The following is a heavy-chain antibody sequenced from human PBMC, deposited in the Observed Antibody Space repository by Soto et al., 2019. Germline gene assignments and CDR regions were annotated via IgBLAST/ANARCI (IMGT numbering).Heavy chain of an antibody. CDR3: STRAYDTNGYYRFDP. CDR2: INHSGRV. CDR1: GGSFSGHS. D-gene: IGHD3-22*01. J-gene: IGHJ5*01. Sequence: SETLSLTCAVYGGSFSGHSWTWIRQSPGKGLEWIGDINHSGRVNYSPSLKSRVTISLDTPKNQFSLTLSAVTAADTAMYYCSTRAYDTNGYYRFDPWGQGTLVTVSS. V-gene: IGHV4-34*01.